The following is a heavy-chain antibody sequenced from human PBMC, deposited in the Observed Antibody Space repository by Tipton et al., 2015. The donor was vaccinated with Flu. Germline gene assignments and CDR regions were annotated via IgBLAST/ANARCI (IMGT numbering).Heavy chain of an antibody. CDR2: ISSSSSYI. CDR1: GFTFSSYS. CDR3: ARVGSSGWPNDY. Sequence: SLRLSCAASGFTFSSYSMNWVRQAPGKGLEWVSSISSSSSYIYYADSVKGRFTISRDNAKNSLYLQMNSLRAEDTAVYYCARVGSSGWPNDYWGQGTLVTVSS. V-gene: IGHV3-21*01. J-gene: IGHJ4*02. D-gene: IGHD6-19*01.